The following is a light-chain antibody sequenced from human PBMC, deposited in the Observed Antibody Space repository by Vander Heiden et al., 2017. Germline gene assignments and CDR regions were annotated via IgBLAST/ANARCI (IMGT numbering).Light chain of an antibody. CDR2: GAS. CDR3: QQYATSPFT. CDR1: QTVSENS. V-gene: IGKV3-20*01. Sequence: EIVLTQSPGALSLSPGERATFSCRASQTVSENSLAWYQQKPGQAPRLLIFGASRRPTGLPDRFRGSGSGTDFTLTISRLEPEDFAVYYCQQYATSPFTFGPGTKVDI. J-gene: IGKJ3*01.